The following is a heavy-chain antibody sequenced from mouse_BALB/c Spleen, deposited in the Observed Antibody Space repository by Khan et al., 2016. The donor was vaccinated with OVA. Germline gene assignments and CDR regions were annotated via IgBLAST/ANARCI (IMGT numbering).Heavy chain of an antibody. CDR2: IDPFNGGS. CDR3: ARHGSTSWFAY. D-gene: IGHD1-1*01. V-gene: IGHV1-31*01. J-gene: IGHJ3*01. CDR1: GYSFTSYY. Sequence: VQLKQSGPELMKPGASVKISCKSSGYSFTSYYIHWVKQSHGKTLEWIGYIDPFNGGSTYNQKFKGKATLTVDKSSSTAYMYLSSLTSDDSAVYYCARHGSTSWFAYWGQGTLVTVSA.